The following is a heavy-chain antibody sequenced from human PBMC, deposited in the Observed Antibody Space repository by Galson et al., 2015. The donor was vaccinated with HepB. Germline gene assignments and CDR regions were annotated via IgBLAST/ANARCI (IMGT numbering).Heavy chain of an antibody. CDR3: TTDVLSGYGDY. Sequence: SLRLSCAASGFTFSNAWMSWVRQAPGKGLEWVGRIKSKADGGTTDYAAPVKGRFTISRDDSKNTLYLQMNSLKTEDTAVYYCTTDVLSGYGDYWGQGTLVTVSS. CDR2: IKSKADGGTT. CDR1: GFTFSNAW. V-gene: IGHV3-15*01. J-gene: IGHJ4*02. D-gene: IGHD3-22*01.